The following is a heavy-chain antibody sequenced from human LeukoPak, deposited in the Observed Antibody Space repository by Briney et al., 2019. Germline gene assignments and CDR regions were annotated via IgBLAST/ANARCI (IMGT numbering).Heavy chain of an antibody. Sequence: ASVKVSCKASGYTFTGYYMHWVRQAPGQGLEWMGWINPNSGGTNYAQKFQGWVTMTRDTSISTAYMELSRLRSDDTAVYYCARDRGSSWSRGGGGYWGQGTLVTVSS. CDR2: INPNSGGT. CDR3: ARDRGSSWSRGGGGY. CDR1: GYTFTGYY. D-gene: IGHD6-13*01. V-gene: IGHV1-2*04. J-gene: IGHJ4*02.